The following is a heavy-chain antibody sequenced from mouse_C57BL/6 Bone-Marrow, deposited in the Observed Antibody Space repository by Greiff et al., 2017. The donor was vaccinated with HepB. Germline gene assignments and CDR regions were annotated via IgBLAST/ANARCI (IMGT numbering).Heavy chain of an antibody. Sequence: VQLVESGAELVKPGASVKISCKASGYAFSSYWMNWVKQRPGKGLEWIGQIYPGDGDTNYNGKFKGKATLTADKSSSTAYMQLSSLTSEDSAVYFCARPLFITTVVAPFDYWGQGTTLTVSS. CDR1: GYAFSSYW. D-gene: IGHD1-1*01. J-gene: IGHJ2*01. V-gene: IGHV1-80*01. CDR2: IYPGDGDT. CDR3: ARPLFITTVVAPFDY.